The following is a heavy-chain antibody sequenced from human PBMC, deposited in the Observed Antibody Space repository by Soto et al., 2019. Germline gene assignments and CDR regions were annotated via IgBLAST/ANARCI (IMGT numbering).Heavy chain of an antibody. D-gene: IGHD1-7*01. V-gene: IGHV4-39*01. CDR1: GGSSSSISYY. CDR3: ARHGYNWNYLRLEKASSYYGIEL. J-gene: IGHJ6*02. CDR2: IYYSLST. Sequence: SETVSLACTVSGGSSSSISYYLCCIRQPPWNWLDGIVSIYYSLSTYYNPSLKSRVTISVDTSKNQFSLKLSSVTAADTAVYYCARHGYNWNYLRLEKASSYYGIELWG.